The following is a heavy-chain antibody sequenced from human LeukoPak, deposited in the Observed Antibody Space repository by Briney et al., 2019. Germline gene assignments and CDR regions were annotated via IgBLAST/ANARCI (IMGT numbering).Heavy chain of an antibody. V-gene: IGHV3-30*02. J-gene: IGHJ6*03. D-gene: IGHD3-3*01. Sequence: PGGSLRLSCAASGFTFSSYGMHWVRQAPGKGLEWVAFIRYDGSNKYYADSVKGRFTISRDNAKNSLYLQMNSLRAEDTAVYYCARRIRFLEWLSVGYYMDVWGKGTTVTVSS. CDR2: IRYDGSNK. CDR3: ARRIRFLEWLSVGYYMDV. CDR1: GFTFSSYG.